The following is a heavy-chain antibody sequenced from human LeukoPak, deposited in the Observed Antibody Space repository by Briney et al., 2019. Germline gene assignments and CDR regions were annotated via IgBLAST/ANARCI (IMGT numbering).Heavy chain of an antibody. CDR3: TRNPDGRNWFDP. CDR2: ISSDESST. CDR1: GFTFSRDW. V-gene: IGHV3-74*01. D-gene: IGHD1-14*01. Sequence: GGSLRLSCAASGFTFSRDWMHWVRQAPGKGLVWVSHISSDESSTTYADSVKGRFTISRDNRKNTLYLQMNSLRVEDTAMYYCTRNPDGRNWFDPWGQGTLVTVSS. J-gene: IGHJ5*02.